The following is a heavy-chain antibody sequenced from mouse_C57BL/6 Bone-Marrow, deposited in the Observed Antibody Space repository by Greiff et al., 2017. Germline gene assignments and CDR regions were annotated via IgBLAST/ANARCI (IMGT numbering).Heavy chain of an antibody. CDR2: IDPNSGGT. CDR3: ARGGNYYSYYAMDD. CDR1: GYTFPSYW. V-gene: IGHV1-72*01. Sequence: QVQLPQPGAELVKPGASVKLSCKASGYTFPSYWMHWVKQRPGRGLEWIGRIDPNSGGTKYKEKFKSKATLTVDKPSSPAYMQLSSLASEDSAVYYCARGGNYYSYYAMDDWGQGTSVTVSS. J-gene: IGHJ4*01. D-gene: IGHD2-1*01.